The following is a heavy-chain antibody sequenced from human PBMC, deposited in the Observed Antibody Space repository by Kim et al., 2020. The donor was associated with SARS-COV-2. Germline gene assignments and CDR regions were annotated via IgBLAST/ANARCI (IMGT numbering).Heavy chain of an antibody. Sequence: GGSLRLSCAASGFTFSSYGMHWVRQAPGKGLEWVAVIWYDGSNKYYADSVKGRFTISRDNSKNTLYLQMNSLRAEDTAVYYCAKGRSGYSDYYYYGMEVWCEGSTVTVSS. CDR1: GFTFSSYG. V-gene: IGHV3-33*06. CDR2: IWYDGSNK. D-gene: IGHD3-22*01. J-gene: IGHJ6*02. CDR3: AKGRSGYSDYYYYGMEV.